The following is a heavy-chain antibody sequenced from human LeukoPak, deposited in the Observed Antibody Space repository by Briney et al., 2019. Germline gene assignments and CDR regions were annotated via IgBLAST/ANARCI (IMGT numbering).Heavy chain of an antibody. CDR3: AKTNGYYDY. CDR1: GFTFSNYG. J-gene: IGHJ4*02. D-gene: IGHD3-22*01. Sequence: GGSLSLSYAASGFTFSNYGMSWVRQAPGKGLVWVSSISGSGDNTYYADSVKGRSAISRDNSKNTLYLQMDSLRVEDTAVYHCAKTNGYYDYWGRGTLVTVSS. CDR2: ISGSGDNT. V-gene: IGHV3-23*01.